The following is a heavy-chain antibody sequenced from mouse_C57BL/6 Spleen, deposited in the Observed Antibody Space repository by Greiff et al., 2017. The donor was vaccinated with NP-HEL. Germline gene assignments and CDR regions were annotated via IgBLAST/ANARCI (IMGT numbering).Heavy chain of an antibody. CDR1: GFNIQDYY. D-gene: IGHD2-13*01. Sequence: VQLQQFGAELVKPGASVMLSCTAPGFNIQDYYMHWVKQRIEQDLAWIGRIDTEDGETKYAPKFQGSAPITADTSTNTAYLQLSSLTTEDTAVYYCARSGGDILDYWGQGTTLTVSS. CDR3: ARSGGDILDY. CDR2: IDTEDGET. J-gene: IGHJ2*01. V-gene: IGHV14-2*01.